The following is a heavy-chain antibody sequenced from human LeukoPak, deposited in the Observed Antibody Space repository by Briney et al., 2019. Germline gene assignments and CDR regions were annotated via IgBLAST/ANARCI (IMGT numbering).Heavy chain of an antibody. V-gene: IGHV4-59*01. D-gene: IGHD3-22*01. Sequence: PSETLSLTCTVSGGSISSNYWSWIRQPPGKGLEWIGYIYYSGSTNYNPSLKSRVTISVDTSKNQFSLKLSSVTAADTAVYYCARAGGNYYDSSEFDYWGQGTLVTVSS. J-gene: IGHJ4*02. CDR1: GGSISSNY. CDR2: IYYSGST. CDR3: ARAGGNYYDSSEFDY.